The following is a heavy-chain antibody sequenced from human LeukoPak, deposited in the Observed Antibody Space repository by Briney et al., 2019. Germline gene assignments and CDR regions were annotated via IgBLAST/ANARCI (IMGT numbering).Heavy chain of an antibody. CDR2: INPNSGDT. J-gene: IGHJ1*01. D-gene: IGHD1-26*01. CDR1: GYTFTGYY. CDR3: ARVSLVGSTMYFQH. Sequence: ASVKVSCKASGYTFTGYYMHWVRQAPGQGLEWMGWINPNSGDTNYAQKFQGRVTMTRDTSISTAYMELSRLRSDDTAVYYCARVSLVGSTMYFQHWGQGTLVTVSS. V-gene: IGHV1-2*02.